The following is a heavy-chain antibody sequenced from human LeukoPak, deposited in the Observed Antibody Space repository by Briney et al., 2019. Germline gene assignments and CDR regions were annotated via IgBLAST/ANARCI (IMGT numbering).Heavy chain of an antibody. CDR1: GYTFTGFY. CDR2: INPNTGGT. J-gene: IGHJ4*02. CDR3: ARGDTVFGVVISDY. V-gene: IGHV1-2*02. Sequence: GASVKVSCKASGYTFTGFYMHWVRQAPGQGLEWMGWINPNTGGTNYAQKFQGRVTMTRDTSISTVYMELSRLSYDDTAMYHCARGDTVFGVVISDYWGQGTLVTVSS. D-gene: IGHD3-3*01.